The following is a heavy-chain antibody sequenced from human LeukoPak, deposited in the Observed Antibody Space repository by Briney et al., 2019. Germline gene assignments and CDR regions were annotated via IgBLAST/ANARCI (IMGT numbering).Heavy chain of an antibody. V-gene: IGHV4-59*01. CDR3: ARGTAVAGT. J-gene: IGHJ5*02. D-gene: IGHD6-19*01. CDR1: GGSISSYY. CDR2: IYYSGST. Sequence: SETLSLTCTVSGGSISSYYWSWIRQPPGKGLEWIGYIYYSGSTNYSPSFKSRVTISVGTSQNQFSLRLSSVTAADTAVYYCARGTAVAGTWGQGTLVTVSS.